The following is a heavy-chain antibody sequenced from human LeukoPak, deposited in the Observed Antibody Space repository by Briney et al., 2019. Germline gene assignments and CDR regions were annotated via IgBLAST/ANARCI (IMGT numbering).Heavy chain of an antibody. D-gene: IGHD2-2*01. V-gene: IGHV3-30*02. Sequence: GGSLRLSCAASGFTFSSYGMHWVRQAPGKGLEGVAFIRYDGSNKYYADSVKGRFTISRDNSKNTLYLQLNSLRAEDTAVYYCAKVGYCSSTSCFDYWGQGTLVTVSS. CDR3: AKVGYCSSTSCFDY. J-gene: IGHJ4*02. CDR2: IRYDGSNK. CDR1: GFTFSSYG.